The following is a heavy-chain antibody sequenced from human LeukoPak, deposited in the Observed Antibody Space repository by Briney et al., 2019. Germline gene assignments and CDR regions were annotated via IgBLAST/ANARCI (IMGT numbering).Heavy chain of an antibody. CDR2: ITRSSTTI. CDR3: ARVVTAAWDWFDP. V-gene: IGHV3-48*04. Sequence: PGGSLRLSCAASGFNFSIYSMNWVRQAPGKGLEWVSYITRSSTTIYYADSVKGRLTTSRDNAKNSLYLQMNSLRADDTAVYYCARVVTAAWDWFDPWGQGTLVTVSS. J-gene: IGHJ5*02. D-gene: IGHD2-2*01. CDR1: GFNFSIYS.